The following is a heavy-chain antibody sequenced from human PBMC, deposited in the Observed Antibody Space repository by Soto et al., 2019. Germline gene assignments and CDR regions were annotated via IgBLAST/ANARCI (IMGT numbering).Heavy chain of an antibody. CDR2: IYYSGST. CDR3: ARGFGSGSYYYNYYYYGMDV. CDR1: GGSISSYY. J-gene: IGHJ6*02. Sequence: TSETLSLTCTVSGGSISSYYWTWIRQPPGKGLEWIGYIYYSGSTNYNPSLKSRVTISVDTSKNQFSLKLSSVTAADTAVYYCARGFGSGSYYYNYYYYGMDVWGQGTTVTVSS. V-gene: IGHV4-59*01. D-gene: IGHD3-10*01.